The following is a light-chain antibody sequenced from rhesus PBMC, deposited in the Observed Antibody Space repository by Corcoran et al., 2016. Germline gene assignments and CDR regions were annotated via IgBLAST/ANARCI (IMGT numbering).Light chain of an antibody. Sequence: DIQMTQSPSSLSASVGDRVTITCRASQGINNDLAWYQQKPGEAPRLLIYEASSLQSGIPSRFSGSGSGTDFPLTLSSLQSGDFATYYCQHYYGTPYSFGHGTKVEI. V-gene: IGKV1-33*02. CDR1: QGINND. J-gene: IGKJ2*01. CDR3: QHYYGTPYS. CDR2: EAS.